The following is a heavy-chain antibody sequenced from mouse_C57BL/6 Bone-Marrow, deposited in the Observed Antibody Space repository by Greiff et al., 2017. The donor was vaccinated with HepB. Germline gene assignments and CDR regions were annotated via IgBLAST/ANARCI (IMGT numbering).Heavy chain of an antibody. CDR3: AKEGSSYDAMDY. D-gene: IGHD1-1*01. Sequence: VQVVESGPGLVQPSQSLSITCTVSGFSLTSYGVHWVRQSPGKGLEWLGVIWRGGSTDYNAAFMSRLSITKDNSKSQVFFKMNSLQADDTAIYYCAKEGSSYDAMDYWGQGTSVTVSS. CDR1: GFSLTSYG. CDR2: IWRGGST. J-gene: IGHJ4*01. V-gene: IGHV2-5*01.